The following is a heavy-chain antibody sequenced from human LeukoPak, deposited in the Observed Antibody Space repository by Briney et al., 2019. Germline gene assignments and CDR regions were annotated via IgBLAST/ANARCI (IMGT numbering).Heavy chain of an antibody. D-gene: IGHD3-10*01. CDR3: ARLKRDAMVRGVIIEYYFDY. CDR1: GFTFSSYG. V-gene: IGHV3-7*01. J-gene: IGHJ4*02. CDR2: IKQDGSEK. Sequence: GGSLRLSCAASGFTFSSYGMHWVRQAPGKGLEWVANIKQDGSEKYYVDSVKGRFTISRDNAKNSLYLQMNSLRAEDTAVYYCARLKRDAMVRGVIIEYYFDYWGQGTLVTVSS.